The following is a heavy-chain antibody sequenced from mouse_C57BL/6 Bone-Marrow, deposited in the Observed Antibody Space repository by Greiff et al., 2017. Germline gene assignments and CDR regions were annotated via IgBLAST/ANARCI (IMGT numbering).Heavy chain of an antibody. V-gene: IGHV5-6*03. CDR3: ARHGDYYGSSYWYFDV. CDR2: ISSGGSYT. D-gene: IGHD1-1*01. J-gene: IGHJ1*03. CDR1: GFTFSSYG. Sequence: EVKLVESGEGLVKPGGSLKLSCAASGFTFSSYGMSWVRQTPDKRLEWVATISSGGSYTYYPDSVKGRFTISRDNAKNTLYLQMSSLKSEDTAMYYCARHGDYYGSSYWYFDVWGTETTVTVSS.